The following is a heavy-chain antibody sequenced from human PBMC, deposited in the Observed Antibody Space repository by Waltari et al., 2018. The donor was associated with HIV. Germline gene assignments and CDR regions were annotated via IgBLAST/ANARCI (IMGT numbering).Heavy chain of an antibody. J-gene: IGHJ5*02. Sequence: EVQLVESGGGPVKPGGSLRLSCRASGFTFNSYSLNWVRQAPGKVLGWISAISSSGTFTPYADSVKGRFTSSRDNANKSVYLQMNSLRAEDTAVYYCARDSRDNSWSLNFFDPWGQGTLVTVSS. D-gene: IGHD6-13*01. CDR2: ISSSGTFT. V-gene: IGHV3-21*01. CDR1: GFTFNSYS. CDR3: ARDSRDNSWSLNFFDP.